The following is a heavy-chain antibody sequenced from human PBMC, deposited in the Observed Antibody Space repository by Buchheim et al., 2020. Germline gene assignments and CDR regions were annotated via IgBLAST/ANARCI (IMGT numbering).Heavy chain of an antibody. V-gene: IGHV3-48*02. CDR3: AKRSDIREITTSRYFDL. D-gene: IGHD3-22*01. J-gene: IGHJ2*01. CDR2: IGSGSSI. CDR1: GFSFSSYG. Sequence: EVQLVESGGDLVQPGGSLRLSCAASGFSFSSYGMNWVRQAPGKGLEWISYIGSGSSIYYADSVKGRFTIPRDNAKKSRYLQMNSLRDEDTAVYHCAKRSDIREITTSRYFDLWGRGTL.